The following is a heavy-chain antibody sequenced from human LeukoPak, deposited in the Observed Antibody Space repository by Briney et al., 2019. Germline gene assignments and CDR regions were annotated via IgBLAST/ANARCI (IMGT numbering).Heavy chain of an antibody. CDR2: ISSSSSYI. J-gene: IGHJ4*02. V-gene: IGHV3-21*04. CDR3: AKGSAVSRPYYFDY. Sequence: GGSLRLSCAASGFTFSSYSRNWVRQAPGKGLEWVSSISSSSSYIYYADSVKGRFTFSRDNSKNTLYLEMASLRAEDTAVYYCAKGSAVSRPYYFDYWGQGTLVTVSS. D-gene: IGHD6-13*01. CDR1: GFTFSSYS.